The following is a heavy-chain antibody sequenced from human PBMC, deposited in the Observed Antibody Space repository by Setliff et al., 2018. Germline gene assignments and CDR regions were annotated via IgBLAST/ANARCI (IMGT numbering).Heavy chain of an antibody. Sequence: ASVKVSCKASGYTFNNYDINWVRQATGRGPEWMGWMNPNSGNTGYAQKFQGRVTITRDTSISTAYMELSRLRDDDTATYYCARFRVSSGGYNYYTRDVWGQGTTVTVSS. CDR1: GYTFNNYD. CDR3: ARFRVSSGGYNYYTRDV. J-gene: IGHJ6*02. D-gene: IGHD1-26*01. V-gene: IGHV1-8*03. CDR2: MNPNSGNT.